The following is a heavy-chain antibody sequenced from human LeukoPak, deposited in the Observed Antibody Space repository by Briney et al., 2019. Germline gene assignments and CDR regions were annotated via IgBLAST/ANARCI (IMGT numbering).Heavy chain of an antibody. Sequence: SETLSLTCTVSGGSISSYYWSWIRQPPGKGLEWIGYIYYSGSTNYNPSLKSRVTISVDTSKNQFSLKLSSVTAADTAVYYCARDERYYDILTGYYDYGMDVWGQGTTVTVSS. CDR1: GGSISSYY. D-gene: IGHD3-9*01. V-gene: IGHV4-59*01. CDR3: ARDERYYDILTGYYDYGMDV. CDR2: IYYSGST. J-gene: IGHJ6*02.